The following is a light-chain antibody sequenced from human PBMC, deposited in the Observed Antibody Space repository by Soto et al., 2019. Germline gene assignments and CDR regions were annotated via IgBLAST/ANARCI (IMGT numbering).Light chain of an antibody. Sequence: QSVLTQPASVSGSPGQSITISCTGTSSDVGAYDYVSWYQQLPDQAPKLMIYEVRDRPSGVSNRFSGSKSGNTASLTISGLLAEDEADYYCSSYTRTRTYVFGTGTKLTVL. CDR1: SSDVGAYDY. CDR3: SSYTRTRTYV. V-gene: IGLV2-14*01. CDR2: EVR. J-gene: IGLJ1*01.